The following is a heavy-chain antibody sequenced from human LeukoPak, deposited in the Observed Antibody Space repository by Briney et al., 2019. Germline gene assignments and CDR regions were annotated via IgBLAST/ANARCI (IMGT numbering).Heavy chain of an antibody. D-gene: IGHD6-13*01. CDR1: GFTFSSYW. J-gene: IGHJ4*02. CDR2: ISYDENDK. CDR3: ARRWSFDY. V-gene: IGHV3-30*03. Sequence: PGGSLRLSCAASGFTFSSYWMSWVRQAPGKGLEWVAVISYDENDKYYADSVKGRFTISRDNSKNTLYLQMNSLRAEDTAVYYCARRWSFDYWGQGTLVTVSS.